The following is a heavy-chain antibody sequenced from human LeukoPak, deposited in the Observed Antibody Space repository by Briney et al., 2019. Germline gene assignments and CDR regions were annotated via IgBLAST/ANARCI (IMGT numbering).Heavy chain of an antibody. CDR2: ILPVFCTV. J-gene: IGHJ6*03. CDR3: ATNPMTGYHLGDYYYFYMAV. V-gene: IGHV1-69*05. D-gene: IGHD1-20*01. CDR1: GVTFSSSA. Sequence: ATVKVSCKASGVTFSSSAISWVQQAPGQGLESIRVILPVFCTVNSAQKLHGRVTITKDDSTTTAYMELSSLRSEDTAVYYCATNPMTGYHLGDYYYFYMAVWCKGTTVTVS.